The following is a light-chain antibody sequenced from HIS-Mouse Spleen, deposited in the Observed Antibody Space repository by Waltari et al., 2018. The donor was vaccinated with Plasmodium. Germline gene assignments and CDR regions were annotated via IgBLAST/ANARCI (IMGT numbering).Light chain of an antibody. CDR1: QSVSSN. Sequence: EIVMTQSPATLSVSPGERATLSCRARQSVSSNLALYQQKPGQAPRLLIYGASTRATGIPARFSGSGSGTEFTLTISSLQSEDFAVYYCQQYNNWSFTFGPGTKVDIK. V-gene: IGKV3-15*01. CDR3: QQYNNWSFT. CDR2: GAS. J-gene: IGKJ3*01.